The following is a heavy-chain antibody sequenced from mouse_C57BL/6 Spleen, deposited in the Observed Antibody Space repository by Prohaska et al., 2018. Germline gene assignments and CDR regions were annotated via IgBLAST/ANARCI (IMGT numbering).Heavy chain of an antibody. CDR1: GSTFTIYW. Sequence: SVKMSCKASGSTFTIYWITRVKQRPGQGLEWIGDIYPGSGSTNYNEKFKSKATLTVDTSSSTAYMQLSSLTSEDSAVYYCTIPRGYWGQGTTLTVSS. J-gene: IGHJ2*01. D-gene: IGHD5-1-1*01. V-gene: IGHV1-55*01. CDR2: IYPGSGST. CDR3: TIPRGY.